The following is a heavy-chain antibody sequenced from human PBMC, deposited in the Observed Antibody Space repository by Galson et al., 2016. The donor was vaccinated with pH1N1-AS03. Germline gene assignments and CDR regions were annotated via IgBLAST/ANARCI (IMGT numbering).Heavy chain of an antibody. CDR3: ARVRSEWLGVNSSWYGIDS. D-gene: IGHD2-2*01. V-gene: IGHV4-59*01. Sequence: TLSLPCTVSAGSLSTYYWTWIRQPPGRGLEWIGYIYFSGRTNCSPSLKSRANISLDRSRNQFSLNLNSVTAADTAVYYCARVRSEWLGVNSSWYGIDSWGQGTLVTVSS. J-gene: IGHJ4*02. CDR1: AGSLSTYY. CDR2: IYFSGRT.